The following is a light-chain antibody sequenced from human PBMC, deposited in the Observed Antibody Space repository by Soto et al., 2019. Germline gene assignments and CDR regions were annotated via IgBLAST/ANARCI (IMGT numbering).Light chain of an antibody. CDR2: KAS. CDR3: QQYGSSLL. CDR1: QSISDW. J-gene: IGKJ5*01. V-gene: IGKV1-5*03. Sequence: DIQMTQSPSTLSASVGDRVTITCRASQSISDWLAWYQQKPGKVPKLLIYKASNLESGVPPRFSGSGSGTDFTLTISRLEPEDFAVYYCQQYGSSLLFGQGTRLEIK.